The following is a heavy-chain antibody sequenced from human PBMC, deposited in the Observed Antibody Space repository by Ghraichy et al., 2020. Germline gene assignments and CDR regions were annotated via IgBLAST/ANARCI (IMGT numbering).Heavy chain of an antibody. CDR3: AKNIVATGKNLYYYYGMDV. CDR1: GFSFSGYW. V-gene: IGHV3-7*01. J-gene: IGHJ6*02. Sequence: GGSLRLSCAASGFSFSGYWMSWVRQAPGKGLEWVASIKQDGSEKIYVDSVKGRFTISRDNARNSLYPQMNSLRAEDTAMYYCAKNIVATGKNLYYYYGMDVWGQGTTVTVSS. D-gene: IGHD5-12*01. CDR2: IKQDGSEK.